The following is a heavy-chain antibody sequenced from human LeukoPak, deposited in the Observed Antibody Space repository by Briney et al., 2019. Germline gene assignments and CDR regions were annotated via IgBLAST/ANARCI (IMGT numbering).Heavy chain of an antibody. J-gene: IGHJ5*02. D-gene: IGHD2-2*01. Sequence: GGSLRLSCAASGFTFSSYSMNWVRQAPGKGLEWVSSISSSSSYIYYADSVKGRLTISRDNAKNSLYLQMNSLRAEDTAVYYCARVPAAARGSWGQGTLVTVSS. CDR3: ARVPAAARGS. CDR1: GFTFSSYS. CDR2: ISSSSSYI. V-gene: IGHV3-21*01.